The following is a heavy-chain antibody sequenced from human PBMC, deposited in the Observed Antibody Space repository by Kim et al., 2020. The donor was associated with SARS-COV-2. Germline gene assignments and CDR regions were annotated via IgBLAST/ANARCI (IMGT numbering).Heavy chain of an antibody. V-gene: IGHV4-34*01. Sequence: SETLSLTCAVYGGSFSGYYWSWIRQPPGKGLEWIGEINHSGSTNYNPSLKSRVTISVDTSKNQFSLKLSSVTAADTAVYYCARGGYCSGGSCYSFDYGMDVWGQGTTVTVSS. CDR3: ARGGYCSGGSCYSFDYGMDV. D-gene: IGHD2-15*01. CDR1: GGSFSGYY. J-gene: IGHJ6*02. CDR2: INHSGST.